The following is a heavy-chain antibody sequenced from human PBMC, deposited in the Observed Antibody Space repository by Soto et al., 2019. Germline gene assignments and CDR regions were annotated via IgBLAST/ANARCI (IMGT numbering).Heavy chain of an antibody. CDR2: IYYSGST. CDR3: ASCSPYYDILTGYYIHNYFDY. J-gene: IGHJ4*02. D-gene: IGHD3-9*01. V-gene: IGHV4-59*12. Sequence: SETLSLTCTVSGCSISSYYWSWIRQPPGKGLEWIGYIYYSGSTNYNPSLKSRVTISVDTSKNQFSLKLSSVTAADTAVYYCASCSPYYDILTGYYIHNYFDYWGQGTLVTVSS. CDR1: GCSISSYY.